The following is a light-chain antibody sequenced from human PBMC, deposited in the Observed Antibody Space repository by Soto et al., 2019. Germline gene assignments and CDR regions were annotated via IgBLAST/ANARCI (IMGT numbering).Light chain of an antibody. V-gene: IGKV1-12*01. CDR2: DAS. CDR3: QQAHCFPLT. J-gene: IGKJ4*01. CDR1: QGISSW. Sequence: DIQMTQSPSSVSASVGDRVTITCRASQGISSWLAWYQQKPGKAPKLLIYDASSLQSGVPSRFSGSGSGTDFTLTVISLQPGDFPTDYCQQAHCFPLTVGGGTKVEIK.